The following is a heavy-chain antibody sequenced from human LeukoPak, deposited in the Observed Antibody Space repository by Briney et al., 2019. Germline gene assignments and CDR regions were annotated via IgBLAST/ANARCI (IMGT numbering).Heavy chain of an antibody. D-gene: IGHD6-19*01. CDR2: IKNSGNT. CDR3: AREGSSSGWRPFDI. V-gene: IGHV4-4*07. J-gene: IGHJ4*02. Sequence: SETLSLTCSVSGGSISSYYWSWIRQPAGKGLEWIGRIKNSGNTNYNPSLESRVTLSLDTSKNQFSLNLSSVTAADTAVYYCAREGSSSGWRPFDIWGQGTLVTVSS. CDR1: GGSISSYY.